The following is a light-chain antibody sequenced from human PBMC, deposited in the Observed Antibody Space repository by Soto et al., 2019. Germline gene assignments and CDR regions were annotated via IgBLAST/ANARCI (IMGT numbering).Light chain of an antibody. CDR1: SSNIGTNWP. Sequence: QSVLTQPPSVSGAPGQRVTISCTGSSSNIGTNWPVHWYQQFPGIAPKLLIYDTNNRPSGVPDRFSGSKSGTSASLAITGIQAEYEAEYYCQSYDNSLSAWVFGGGTKLTVL. CDR3: QSYDNSLSAWV. CDR2: DTN. V-gene: IGLV1-40*01. J-gene: IGLJ3*02.